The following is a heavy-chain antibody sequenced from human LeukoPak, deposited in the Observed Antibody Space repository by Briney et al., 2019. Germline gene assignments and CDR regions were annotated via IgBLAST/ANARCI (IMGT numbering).Heavy chain of an antibody. D-gene: IGHD3-22*01. V-gene: IGHV3-23*01. CDR3: AKEDFYESSGYPPFDY. Sequence: GGSLRLSCAASGFTFSGYAMSWVRQAPGKGLEWVSSISGSDGRTNYADSVKGRFTISRDNSKNTPYLQMNSLRAEDTAVYYCAKEDFYESSGYPPFDYWGQGTLVTVSS. CDR2: ISGSDGRT. CDR1: GFTFSGYA. J-gene: IGHJ4*02.